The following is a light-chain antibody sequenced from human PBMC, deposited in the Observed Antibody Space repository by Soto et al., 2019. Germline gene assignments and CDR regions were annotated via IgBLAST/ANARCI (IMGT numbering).Light chain of an antibody. CDR3: QQYYSFPPT. Sequence: VIWMTQSPSLLSASTVDRVTISCLMSQGISSYLTWYQQKPGKAPELLIYAASTLQSGVPSRFSGSGSGTDFTLTISCLQSEDFATYYCQQYYSFPPTFGQGTKVDIK. CDR1: QGISSY. V-gene: IGKV1D-8*01. J-gene: IGKJ1*01. CDR2: AAS.